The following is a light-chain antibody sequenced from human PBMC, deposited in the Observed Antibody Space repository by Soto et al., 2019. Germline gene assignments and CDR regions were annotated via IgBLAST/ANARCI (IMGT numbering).Light chain of an antibody. CDR1: SSDVGGYNF. CDR2: EVT. CDR3: TSYTRSSTWV. J-gene: IGLJ3*02. V-gene: IGLV2-14*01. Sequence: QSALTQPASVSGSPGQSITISCTCTSSDVGGYNFVSWYQHHPGKAPKLIIYEVTNRPSGVSNRFSGSKSGNTASLPISGLQAEDEGDYYCTSYTRSSTWVFCGGTKVTVL.